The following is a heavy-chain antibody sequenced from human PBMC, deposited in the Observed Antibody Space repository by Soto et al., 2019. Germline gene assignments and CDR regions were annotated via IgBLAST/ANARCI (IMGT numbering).Heavy chain of an antibody. V-gene: IGHV1-18*04. J-gene: IGHJ4*02. CDR1: GYTFTSYG. CDR3: ASVVRGVFNFDY. D-gene: IGHD3-10*01. CDR2: ISSYNGNT. Sequence: QVQLVKSGGEGKKPGSSGKVACKASGYTFTSYGISWVRQAPGQGLEWMGGISSYNGNTNYAQKLQGRVTMTTDTSTSTAYMEMRSLRSDDTAVYYFASVVRGVFNFDYRGQGTLVTVST.